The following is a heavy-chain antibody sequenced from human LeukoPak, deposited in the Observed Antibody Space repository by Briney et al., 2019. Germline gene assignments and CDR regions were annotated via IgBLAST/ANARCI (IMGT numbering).Heavy chain of an antibody. Sequence: GGSLRLSCAASGYTFSTYWMNWYRQAPGKGLEWVGNINQDASEINYVDSVRGRFTISRDNAKNSLHLQMNSLRAEDTAVYYCATDRDNSDWQKRFDSWGQGTLVTVSS. CDR1: GYTFSTYW. J-gene: IGHJ4*02. V-gene: IGHV3-7*01. D-gene: IGHD2-21*02. CDR3: ATDRDNSDWQKRFDS. CDR2: INQDASEI.